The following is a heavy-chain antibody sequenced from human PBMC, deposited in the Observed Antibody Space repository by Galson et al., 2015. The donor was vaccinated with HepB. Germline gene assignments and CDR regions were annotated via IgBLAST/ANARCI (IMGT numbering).Heavy chain of an antibody. CDR3: ARDRAVAGYVFDY. J-gene: IGHJ4*02. Sequence: SLRLSCAASGFTFSSYAMHWVRQAPGKGLEWVAVISYDGSNKYYADSVKGRFTISRDNSKNTLYLQMNSLRAEDTAVYYCARDRAVAGYVFDYWGQGTLVTVSS. D-gene: IGHD6-19*01. CDR1: GFTFSSYA. V-gene: IGHV3-30*04. CDR2: ISYDGSNK.